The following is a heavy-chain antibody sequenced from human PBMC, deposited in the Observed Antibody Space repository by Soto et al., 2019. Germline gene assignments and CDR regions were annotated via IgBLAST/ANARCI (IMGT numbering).Heavy chain of an antibody. CDR3: ARVPDR. J-gene: IGHJ5*02. CDR1: GGSISSSSYY. D-gene: IGHD2-2*01. Sequence: ASETLSPPWTVFGGSISSSSYYWGWIRQPPGKGLEWIGSIYYSGSTYYNPSLKSRVTISVDRSKNQFSLKLSSVTAADTAVYYCARVPDRWGQGTLVTVSS. V-gene: IGHV4-39*07. CDR2: IYYSGST.